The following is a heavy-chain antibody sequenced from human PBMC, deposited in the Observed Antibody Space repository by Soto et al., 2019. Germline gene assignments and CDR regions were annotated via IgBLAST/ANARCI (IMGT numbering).Heavy chain of an antibody. CDR2: ISFDGSNK. Sequence: HPGGSLRLSCAASGFTFSGYGMHWLRQAPGKGLEWVTVISFDGSNKYYADSVKGRFTISRDNSRNILYLQMNSLRAEDTAVYYCAKERMEQYQLLPFFDYWGQGTLVTVSS. CDR1: GFTFSGYG. CDR3: AKERMEQYQLLPFFDY. J-gene: IGHJ4*02. D-gene: IGHD2-2*01. V-gene: IGHV3-30*18.